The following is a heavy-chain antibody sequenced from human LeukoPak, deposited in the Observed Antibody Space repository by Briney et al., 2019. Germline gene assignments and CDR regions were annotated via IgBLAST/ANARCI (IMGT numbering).Heavy chain of an antibody. CDR2: IRYDGSNK. V-gene: IGHV3-30*02. CDR1: GFTFSSYG. Sequence: PGGSLRLSCAASGFTFSSYGMHWVRQAPGKGLEWVAFIRYDGSNKYYADSVKGRFTISRDNSKNTLYLQMNSLRAEDTAVYYCARDVSWFGELSDYWGQGTLVTVSS. D-gene: IGHD3-10*01. CDR3: ARDVSWFGELSDY. J-gene: IGHJ4*02.